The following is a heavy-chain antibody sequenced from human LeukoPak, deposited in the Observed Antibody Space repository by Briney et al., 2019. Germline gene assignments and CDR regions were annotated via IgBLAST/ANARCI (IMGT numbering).Heavy chain of an antibody. CDR2: IKQDGSEQ. V-gene: IGHV3-7*01. J-gene: IGHJ4*02. D-gene: IGHD2/OR15-2a*01. Sequence: PGGTLRLSCAASGVTISSNKMRWGRQAPGKGVERGANIKQDGSEQSSVDSVKGRFTISRDNAKNSLYLQMTSLRAEDTAVYYCARDETWTSTPPYYFDYWGQGTLVTVSS. CDR3: ARDETWTSTPPYYFDY. CDR1: GVTISSNK.